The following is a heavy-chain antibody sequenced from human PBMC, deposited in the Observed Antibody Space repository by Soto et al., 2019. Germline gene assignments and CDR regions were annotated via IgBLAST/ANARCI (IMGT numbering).Heavy chain of an antibody. CDR1: GFTFSSYS. Sequence: GGSLRLSCAASGFTFSSYSMNWVHQAPGKGLEWVSYISSSSSTIYYADSVKGRFTISRDNAKNSLYLQMNSLRAEDTAVYYCAKNGGSSWDYYYYGMDVWGQGTTVTVSS. CDR3: AKNGGSSWDYYYYGMDV. D-gene: IGHD6-13*01. V-gene: IGHV3-48*01. J-gene: IGHJ6*02. CDR2: ISSSSSTI.